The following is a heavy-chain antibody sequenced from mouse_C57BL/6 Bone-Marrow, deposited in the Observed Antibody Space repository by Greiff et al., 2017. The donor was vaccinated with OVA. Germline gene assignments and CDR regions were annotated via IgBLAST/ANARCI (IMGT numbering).Heavy chain of an antibody. V-gene: IGHV2-9-1*01. CDR2: IWTGGGT. CDR3: ARKDDYDSWFAY. J-gene: IGHJ3*01. CDR1: GFSLTSYA. Sequence: VQLKQSGPGLVAPSQSLSITCTVSGFSLTSYAISWVRQPPGKGLEWLGVIWTGGGTDYNSALKSRLSISKDNSTSQVFLKMNSLHTTDTSKYYCARKDDYDSWFAYWGQGTLVTVSA. D-gene: IGHD2-4*01.